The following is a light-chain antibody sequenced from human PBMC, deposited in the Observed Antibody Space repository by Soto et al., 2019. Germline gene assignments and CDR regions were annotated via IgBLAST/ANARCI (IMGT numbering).Light chain of an antibody. CDR2: DAS. Sequence: IQMTQSPSTLSASVGDTVTITCRASQTISVSLAWHQQKPGKAPNLLIYDASTLQEGVPSRFSGSGSGTEFTLTVTSLQPDDFTTYFCQQYDKYSTFGQGTKVDIK. CDR3: QQYDKYST. CDR1: QTISVS. J-gene: IGKJ1*01. V-gene: IGKV1-5*01.